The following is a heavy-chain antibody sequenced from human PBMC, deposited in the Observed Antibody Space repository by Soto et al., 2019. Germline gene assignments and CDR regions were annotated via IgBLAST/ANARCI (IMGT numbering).Heavy chain of an antibody. D-gene: IGHD2-15*01. Sequence: QVQLVESGGGVVQPGRSLRLSCAASGFTFSSYAMHWVRQAPGKGLEWVAVISYDGSNKYYADSVKGRFTISRDNSKNTLYLQMNSLRAEDTAVYYCAGGWQHGALLYYGMDVWGQGTTVTVSS. V-gene: IGHV3-30-3*01. CDR1: GFTFSSYA. CDR3: AGGWQHGALLYYGMDV. CDR2: ISYDGSNK. J-gene: IGHJ6*02.